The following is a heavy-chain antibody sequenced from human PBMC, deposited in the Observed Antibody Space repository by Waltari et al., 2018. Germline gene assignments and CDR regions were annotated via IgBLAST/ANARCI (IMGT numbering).Heavy chain of an antibody. CDR2: INPNSGGT. Sequence: VQLVQSGAEVKKPGATVKISCKVSGYTFTGYYMHWVRQAPGQGLEWMGRINPNSGGTNYAQKFQGRVTMTRDTSISTAYMELSRLRSDDTAVYYCARDISSSGSYYYYGMDVWGQGTTVTVSS. J-gene: IGHJ6*02. V-gene: IGHV1-2*06. CDR3: ARDISSSGSYYYYGMDV. D-gene: IGHD6-6*01. CDR1: GYTFTGYY.